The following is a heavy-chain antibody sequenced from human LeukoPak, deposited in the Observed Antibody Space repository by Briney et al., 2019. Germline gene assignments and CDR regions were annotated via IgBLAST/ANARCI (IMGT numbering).Heavy chain of an antibody. V-gene: IGHV4-34*01. CDR2: INHSGST. CDR1: GGSFSGYY. J-gene: IGHJ5*02. CDR3: ARGANIVVVPAAIRDRGGFDP. Sequence: SETLSLTCAVYGGSFSGYYWSWIRQPPGKGLEWIGEINHSGSTNYNPSLKSRVTISVDTSKNQFSLKLSSVTAADTAVYYCARGANIVVVPAAIRDRGGFDPWGQGTLVTVSS. D-gene: IGHD2-2*02.